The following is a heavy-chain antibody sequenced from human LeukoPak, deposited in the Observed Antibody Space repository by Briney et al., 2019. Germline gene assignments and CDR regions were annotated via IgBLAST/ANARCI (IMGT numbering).Heavy chain of an antibody. CDR3: ARGFRYYCDSSGPFFDL. CDR2: INHSGST. CDR1: GGSFSGYY. V-gene: IGHV4-34*01. D-gene: IGHD3-22*01. J-gene: IGHJ2*01. Sequence: SETLSLTCAVYGGSFSGYYWSWIRQPPGKGLEWIGEINHSGSTNYNPSLKSRVTISVDTSKNQFSLKLSSVTAADTAVYYCARGFRYYCDSSGPFFDLWGRGTLVTVSS.